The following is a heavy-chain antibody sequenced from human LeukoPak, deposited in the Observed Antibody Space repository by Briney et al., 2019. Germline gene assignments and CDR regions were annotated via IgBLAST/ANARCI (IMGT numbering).Heavy chain of an antibody. D-gene: IGHD6-13*01. Sequence: GGSLRLSCAASGFTVSSNYMSWVRQAPGKGLEWVSVIYSGGSTYYADSVKGRFTISRDNSKNTLYLQMNSLRAEDTALYYCAKARGTWYSSSWYPGGLDSWGQGTLVTVSS. CDR3: AKARGTWYSSSWYPGGLDS. J-gene: IGHJ4*02. CDR2: IYSGGST. V-gene: IGHV3-66*01. CDR1: GFTVSSNY.